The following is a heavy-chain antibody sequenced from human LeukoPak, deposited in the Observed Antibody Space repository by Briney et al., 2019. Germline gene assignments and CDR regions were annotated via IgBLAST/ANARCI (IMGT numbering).Heavy chain of an antibody. J-gene: IGHJ6*03. CDR3: ARSGGFLEWLFPYYYYMDV. CDR1: GYTFTSYA. CDR2: INAGNGNT. V-gene: IGHV1-3*01. Sequence: GAAVKVSCKASGYTFTSYAMHWVRQAPGQRLKWMGWINAGNGNTKYSQKFQGRVTITRDTSASTAYMELSSLRSEDAAVYYCARSGGFLEWLFPYYYYMDVWGKGTTVTVSS. D-gene: IGHD3-3*01.